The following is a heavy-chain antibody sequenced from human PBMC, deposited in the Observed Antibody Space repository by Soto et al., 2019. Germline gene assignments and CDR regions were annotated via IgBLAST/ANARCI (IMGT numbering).Heavy chain of an antibody. V-gene: IGHV4-30-2*01. CDR2: IYHSGRT. Sequence: QLQLQESGSGLVKPSQTLSLTCAVSGASINSGGYSWIWIQQPPGKGLEWIGYIYHSGRTYYNPSLNSRVTISVDRSKNQFSLKLSSVTAADTAVYYCARVPDYWGQVTLLTVSS. CDR3: ARVPDY. J-gene: IGHJ4*02. CDR1: GASINSGGYS.